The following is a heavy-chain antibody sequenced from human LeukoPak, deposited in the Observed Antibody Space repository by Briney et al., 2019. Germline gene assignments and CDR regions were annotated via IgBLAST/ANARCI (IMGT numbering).Heavy chain of an antibody. J-gene: IGHJ4*02. CDR2: ISAYNGDT. CDR3: ARDHSSSCQLLDY. CDR1: GYSFTTYG. Sequence: ASAKVSCKTSGYSFTTYGVTWVRQAPRQGLEWMGWISAYNGDTNYAQKFQGRFTMTTDTSTSTANMELRSLRSDDTAVYYCARDHSSSCQLLDYWGQGTLVTISS. V-gene: IGHV1-18*01. D-gene: IGHD6-13*01.